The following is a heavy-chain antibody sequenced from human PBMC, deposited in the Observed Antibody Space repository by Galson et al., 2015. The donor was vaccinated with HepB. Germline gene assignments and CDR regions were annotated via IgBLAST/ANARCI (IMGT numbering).Heavy chain of an antibody. V-gene: IGHV2-70*11. Sequence: PALVKPTQTLTLTCTFSGFSLSTSGMCVNWIRQPPGKALEWLARIDWDDDKTYSTSLKTRLTISKDTSKNQVVLTVTNMDPMDTATYYCARTVYYSSSGGGYNWFDPWGQGTLVTVSS. CDR3: ARTVYYSSSGGGYNWFDP. J-gene: IGHJ5*02. D-gene: IGHD3-10*01. CDR1: GFSLSTSGMC. CDR2: IDWDDDK.